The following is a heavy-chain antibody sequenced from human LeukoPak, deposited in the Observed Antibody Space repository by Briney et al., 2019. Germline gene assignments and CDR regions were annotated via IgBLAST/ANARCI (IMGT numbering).Heavy chain of an antibody. CDR1: GVSISSYY. Sequence: SETLSLTCTVSGVSISSYYWSWIRQPPGKGLEWIGYIYYSGSTNYNPSLKSRVTISVDTSKNQFSLKLNSVTAADTAVYYCARDSGYDPGWFDPWGQGTLVTVSS. D-gene: IGHD3-10*01. CDR2: IYYSGST. V-gene: IGHV4-59*12. J-gene: IGHJ5*02. CDR3: ARDSGYDPGWFDP.